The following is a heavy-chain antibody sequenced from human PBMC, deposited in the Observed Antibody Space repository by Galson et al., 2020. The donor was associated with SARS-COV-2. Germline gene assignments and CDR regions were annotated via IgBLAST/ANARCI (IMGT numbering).Heavy chain of an antibody. CDR3: AKDRSSTWAGHDN. Sequence: GGSLRLSCAASGFTFSNYAMTWVRQPPGKGLEWVSSISTSGVNTYYADSVKGRFTISRDNSKNILDLFMNSLRAEDSAIYYCAKDRSSTWAGHDNWGQGTLVTVSS. D-gene: IGHD6-13*01. CDR1: GFTFSNYA. CDR2: ISTSGVNT. J-gene: IGHJ4*02. V-gene: IGHV3-23*01.